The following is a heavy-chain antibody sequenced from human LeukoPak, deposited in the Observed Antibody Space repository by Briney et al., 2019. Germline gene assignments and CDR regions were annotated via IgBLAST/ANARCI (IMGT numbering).Heavy chain of an antibody. CDR3: ARGRLTVTSRSGRGFLDY. CDR2: INHSGST. D-gene: IGHD4-17*01. J-gene: IGHJ4*02. V-gene: IGHV4-34*01. Sequence: SETLSLTCAVYGGSSSGYYWSWIRQPPGKGLEWIGEINHSGSTNYNPSLKSRVTISVDTSKNQFSLKLSSVTAADTAVYYCARGRLTVTSRSGRGFLDYWGQGTLVTVSS. CDR1: GGSSSGYY.